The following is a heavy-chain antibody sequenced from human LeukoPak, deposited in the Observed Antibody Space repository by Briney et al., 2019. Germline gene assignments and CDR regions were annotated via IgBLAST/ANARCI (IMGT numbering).Heavy chain of an antibody. D-gene: IGHD4-23*01. CDR1: GFTFSSYW. J-gene: IGHJ6*03. V-gene: IGHV3-23*01. CDR2: ISGTGGTT. CDR3: AKEGGYGGNSYYYYMDV. Sequence: GGSLSLSCAASGFTFSSYWMSWVRQAPGKGLEWVSSISGTGGTTYYADSVKGRFTISRDNSKNTLYLQMNSLRVEDTAVYYCAKEGGYGGNSYYYYMDVWGKGTTVTVSS.